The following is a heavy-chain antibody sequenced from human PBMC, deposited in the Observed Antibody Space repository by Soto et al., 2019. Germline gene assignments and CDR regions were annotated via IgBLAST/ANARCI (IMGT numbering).Heavy chain of an antibody. J-gene: IGHJ4*02. CDR3: ARENSYFDY. V-gene: IGHV1-18*01. CDR1: GYTFRNIG. CDR2: ISAYNANA. Sequence: GASVKVSCKASGYTFRNIGISWARQAPGQGLEWMGWISAYNANANYAQKFQGRLTMTADTSTSTAYMELRSLRSDDTAVYYCARENSYFDYWGQGTLVTVSS.